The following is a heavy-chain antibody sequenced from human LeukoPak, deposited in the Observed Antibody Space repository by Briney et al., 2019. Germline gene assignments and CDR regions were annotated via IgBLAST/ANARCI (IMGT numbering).Heavy chain of an antibody. Sequence: PETLSLTCTVSGGSISSYYWSWIRQPPGKGLEWDGYIYYSGRTNYNPSLKRRATISVDTSKNQFSLKLSSVTAADTAVYYCARGRTYYYDSSGYRYYYYYYMDVWGKGTTVTISS. CDR1: GGSISSYY. CDR3: ARGRTYYYDSSGYRYYYYYYMDV. CDR2: IYYSGRT. V-gene: IGHV4-59*01. D-gene: IGHD3-22*01. J-gene: IGHJ6*03.